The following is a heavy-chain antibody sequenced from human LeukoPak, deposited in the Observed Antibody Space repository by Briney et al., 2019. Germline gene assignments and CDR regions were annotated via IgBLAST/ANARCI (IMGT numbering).Heavy chain of an antibody. Sequence: GGSLRLSCEGSGFTFSNYWMGWVRQAPGKGLQWVANIKTDGSEKYYVDSVKGRFTISRDNAKNSLYLQMNSLRAEDTAVYYCAKDSDSSGWYYFDYWGQGTLVTVSS. CDR1: GFTFSNYW. D-gene: IGHD6-13*01. V-gene: IGHV3-7*01. J-gene: IGHJ4*02. CDR2: IKTDGSEK. CDR3: AKDSDSSGWYYFDY.